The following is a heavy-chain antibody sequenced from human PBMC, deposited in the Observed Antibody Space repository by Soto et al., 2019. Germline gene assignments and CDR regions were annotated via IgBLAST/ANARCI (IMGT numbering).Heavy chain of an antibody. CDR2: IGGSGSSI. V-gene: IGHV3-48*02. CDR1: GFTFSTYS. Sequence: EVQLVESGGGLVQPGGSLSLSCAGSGFTFSTYSMNWVRQAPGKGLEWVAYIGGSGSSIFYAASVKGRFTISRDNAKNSLYLHMNSLRDEDTAVYYCAGAIDYWGRGTLVTVSS. CDR3: AGAIDY. J-gene: IGHJ4*02.